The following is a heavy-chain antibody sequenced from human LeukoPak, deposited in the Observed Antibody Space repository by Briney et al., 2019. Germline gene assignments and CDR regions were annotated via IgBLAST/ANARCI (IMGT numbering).Heavy chain of an antibody. CDR3: ARSGFLD. Sequence: PGGSLRLSCAASGFTFSSYAMSWVRQAPGKGLEWIGEINRSGSTNYNPSLKSRVTISVDTSKNQFSLKLTSVTAADTAVYFCARSGFLDWGQGTLVTVSS. CDR1: GFTFSSYA. V-gene: IGHV4-34*01. J-gene: IGHJ4*02. CDR2: INRSGST. D-gene: IGHD6-25*01.